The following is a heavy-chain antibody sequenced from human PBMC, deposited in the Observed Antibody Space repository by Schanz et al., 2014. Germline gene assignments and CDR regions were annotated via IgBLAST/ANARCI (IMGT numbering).Heavy chain of an antibody. CDR1: GHTVTGYY. CDR2: INPNSGGT. V-gene: IGHV1-2*02. D-gene: IGHD6-6*01. CDR3: ARAGQDFEYSSLSPIWYFDL. J-gene: IGHJ2*01. Sequence: QAQLVQSGAEVKKPGASVKVSCKASGHTVTGYYMHWVRQAPGQGLEWMGWINPNSGGTNYAQKFQGRVTMTRDTSISTAYMELSRLRSDDTAVYYCARAGQDFEYSSLSPIWYFDLWGRGTLVTVSS.